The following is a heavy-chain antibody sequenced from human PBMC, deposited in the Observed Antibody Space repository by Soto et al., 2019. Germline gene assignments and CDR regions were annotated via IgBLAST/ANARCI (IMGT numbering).Heavy chain of an antibody. Sequence: QVQLVESGGGVVQPGRSLRLSCAASGFTFSDYAIHWVRLAPGKGLEWVAVITYDGRHQYYADSVKGRFTISRDNSKNTLLLQMNSVRAEDTALYYCAKETSRVAVPAALDYWGQGTLVTVSS. CDR3: AKETSRVAVPAALDY. CDR2: ITYDGRHQ. D-gene: IGHD2-2*01. CDR1: GFTFSDYA. J-gene: IGHJ4*02. V-gene: IGHV3-30*18.